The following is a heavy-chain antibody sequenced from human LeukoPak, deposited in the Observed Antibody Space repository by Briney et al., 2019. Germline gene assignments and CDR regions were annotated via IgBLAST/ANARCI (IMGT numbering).Heavy chain of an antibody. CDR3: ARDFYGSGSSPLGFDP. D-gene: IGHD3-10*01. J-gene: IGHJ5*02. Sequence: PSETLSLTCTVSGVSISSGVYYWTWIRQLPGKGLEWIGYISSSGITKYNPFLKIQFTVSSDTSKNQFSLKLTSVTAADTGMYYCARDFYGSGSSPLGFDPWGQGTLVTVSS. CDR2: ISSSGIT. CDR1: GVSISSGVYY. V-gene: IGHV4-31*01.